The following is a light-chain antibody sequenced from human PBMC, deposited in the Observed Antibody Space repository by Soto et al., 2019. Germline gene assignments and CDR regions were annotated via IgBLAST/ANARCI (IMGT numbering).Light chain of an antibody. CDR3: QQYNKWPPQYT. Sequence: EIVMTQSPATLSVSPGERATLSCRASQSISSDLAWYQQKPGLAPRLLIYGASTRATDIPARISGSGSGTDFTLTISSLQSEDFAVYYCQQYNKWPPQYTFGQGTKLEIK. CDR1: QSISSD. CDR2: GAS. J-gene: IGKJ2*01. V-gene: IGKV3-15*01.